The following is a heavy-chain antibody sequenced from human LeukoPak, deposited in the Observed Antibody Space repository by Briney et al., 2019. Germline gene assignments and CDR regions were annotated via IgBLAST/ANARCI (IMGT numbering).Heavy chain of an antibody. CDR1: GGSISTYY. D-gene: IGHD6-6*01. V-gene: IGHV4-59*01. CDR2: IYYSGST. Sequence: SENLSLTCTVSGGSISTYYWTWIRQPPGKGLEWIGYIYYSGSTNYNPSLKSRVTISLDTSRNQFSLKLRSVTAADTAVYYCATWAYSSSSFDYWGQGTLVTVSS. CDR3: ATWAYSSSSFDY. J-gene: IGHJ4*02.